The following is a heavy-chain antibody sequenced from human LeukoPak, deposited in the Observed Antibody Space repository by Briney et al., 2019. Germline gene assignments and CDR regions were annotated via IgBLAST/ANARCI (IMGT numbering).Heavy chain of an antibody. CDR2: LTPILGIT. V-gene: IGHV1-69*04. CDR3: ARGDIVGATVTNFDY. CDR1: GGTFSAYA. Sequence: ASVKVSCKASGGTFSAYAINWVRQSPGQGLEWMGRLTPILGITHYAQKFQGRVTMTTDTSTSTAYMELRSLRSDDTAVYYCARGDIVGATVTNFDYWGQGTLVTVSS. J-gene: IGHJ4*02. D-gene: IGHD1-26*01.